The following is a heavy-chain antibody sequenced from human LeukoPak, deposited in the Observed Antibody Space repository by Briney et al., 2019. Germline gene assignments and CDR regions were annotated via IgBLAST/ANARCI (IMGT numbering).Heavy chain of an antibody. CDR1: GYTFTSYY. V-gene: IGHV1-46*01. J-gene: IGHJ5*02. CDR2: INPSGGAT. Sequence: GASVKVSCKASGYTFTSYYSHWVRQAPGKGLEWMGIINPSGGATTYAQKFQGRVTMTSDTSTNTVYMELSSLRYEDTAVYYCARSPHGVSLNRFDPWGQGTLVIVSS. D-gene: IGHD3-16*01. CDR3: ARSPHGVSLNRFDP.